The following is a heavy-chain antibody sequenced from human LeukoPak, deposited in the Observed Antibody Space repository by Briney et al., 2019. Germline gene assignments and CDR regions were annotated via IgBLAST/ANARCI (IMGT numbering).Heavy chain of an antibody. CDR2: TWYDGSSN. D-gene: IGHD4-17*01. V-gene: IGHV3-33*01. J-gene: IGHJ4*02. CDR3: ARDPSDYGDYMFDY. Sequence: GGSLRLSCAVSGLILNNYGTHWVRQPPGKGLEWVAFTWYDGSSNYYADSVAGRFTISRDNSKKKVFLQMNNVRVEDTAVYYCARDPSDYGDYMFDYWGQGTLVTVSS. CDR1: GLILNNYG.